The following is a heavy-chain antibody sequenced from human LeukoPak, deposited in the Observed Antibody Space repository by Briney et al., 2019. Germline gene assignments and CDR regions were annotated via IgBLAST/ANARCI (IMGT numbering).Heavy chain of an antibody. V-gene: IGHV3-49*04. Sequence: GGSLRLSCTASGFTFGDYAMSWVRQAPGKGLEWVGFIRSKAYGGTTEYAASVKGRFIISRDDSKRIGYLQMSSLKTEDTAVYYCTRDAVFNYDSWGGYSPLGYYMDVWGKRTTVTVSS. CDR2: IRSKAYGGTT. D-gene: IGHD3-3*01. CDR1: GFTFGDYA. J-gene: IGHJ6*03. CDR3: TRDAVFNYDSWGGYSPLGYYMDV.